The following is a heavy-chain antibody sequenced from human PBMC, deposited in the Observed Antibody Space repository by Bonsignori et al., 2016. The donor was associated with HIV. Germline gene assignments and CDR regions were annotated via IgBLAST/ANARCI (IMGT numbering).Heavy chain of an antibody. CDR2: ISSSGSTI. CDR1: GFTFSDYY. D-gene: IGHD4-17*01. J-gene: IGHJ4*02. CDR3: AREGYGDYVPDY. V-gene: IGHV3-11*01. Sequence: GESLKISCAASGFTFSDYYMSWIRQAPGKGLEWVSYISSSGSTIYYADSVKGRFTISRDNAKNSLYLQMNSLRAEDTAVYYCAREGYGDYVPDYWGQGTLVTVSS.